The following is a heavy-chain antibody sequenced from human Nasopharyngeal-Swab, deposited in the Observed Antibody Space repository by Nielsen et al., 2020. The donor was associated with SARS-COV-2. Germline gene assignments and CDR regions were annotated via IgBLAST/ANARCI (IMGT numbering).Heavy chain of an antibody. V-gene: IGHV3-21*01. CDR2: ISSSSSYI. Sequence: GESLKISCAASGFTFSSDSMNWVRQAPGKGLEWVSSISSSSSYIYYADSVKGRFTISRDNAKNSLYLQMNSLRAEATAVYYCARAEGGLYAPDYCGQGTLVTVSS. J-gene: IGHJ4*02. CDR1: GFTFSSDS. CDR3: ARAEGGLYAPDY. D-gene: IGHD2-8*01.